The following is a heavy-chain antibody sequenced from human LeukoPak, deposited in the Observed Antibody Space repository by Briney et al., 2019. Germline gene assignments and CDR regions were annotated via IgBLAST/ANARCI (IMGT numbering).Heavy chain of an antibody. V-gene: IGHV3-53*01. J-gene: IGHJ4*02. Sequence: PGGSLRLSCAASGFTVSSNFMGWVRQPPGKGLEWVSVIYSGGNTYYADSVTGRFTISRDNSKNTLYLQMNSLSAEDTAVHYCASLSSCYYSPFDYWGQGALVTVSS. CDR3: ASLSSCYYSPFDY. CDR2: IYSGGNT. D-gene: IGHD3-22*01. CDR1: GFTVSSNF.